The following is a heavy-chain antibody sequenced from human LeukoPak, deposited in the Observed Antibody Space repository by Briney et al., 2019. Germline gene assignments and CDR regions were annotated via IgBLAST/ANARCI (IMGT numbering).Heavy chain of an antibody. D-gene: IGHD5-12*01. Sequence: PSEALSLTCTVSGGSISSSSYYWGWIRQPPGKGLEWIGSIYYSGSTYYNPSLKSRVTISVDTSKNQFSLKLSSLTAADTAVYYGARRVVLYSGYDRLDAFDIWGQGTMVTVFS. CDR2: IYYSGST. J-gene: IGHJ3*02. CDR3: ARRVVLYSGYDRLDAFDI. CDR1: GGSISSSSYY. V-gene: IGHV4-39*01.